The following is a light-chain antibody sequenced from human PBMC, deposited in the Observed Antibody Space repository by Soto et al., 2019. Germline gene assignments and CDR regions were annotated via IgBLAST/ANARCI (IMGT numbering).Light chain of an antibody. CDR2: DGT. CDR3: ASFAGGNTWV. CDR1: SSDIGTYKF. J-gene: IGLJ3*02. V-gene: IGLV2-8*01. Sequence: QLVLTQPPSASGSHGQSVTISCSGTSSDIGTYKFVSWYQQHPGKAPQLVLYDGTQRPSGVPDRFSGSKAGHTAFLTVSGLQAEDEAVYYCASFAGGNTWVFGGGTQLTVL.